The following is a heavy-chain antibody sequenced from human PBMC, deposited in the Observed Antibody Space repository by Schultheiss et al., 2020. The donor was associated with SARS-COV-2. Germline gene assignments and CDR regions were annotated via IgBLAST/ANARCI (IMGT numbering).Heavy chain of an antibody. V-gene: IGHV4-38-2*01. D-gene: IGHD3-16*01. CDR3: ARVAWGSYYYGMDV. CDR1: GYSISSGYY. Sequence: SETLSLTCAVSGYSISSGYYWGWIRQPPGKGLEWIAYINYSGSTNYNPSLKSRVTISVDTSKNQFSLKVTSVTAADTAVYYCARVAWGSYYYGMDVWGQGTTVTVSS. J-gene: IGHJ6*02. CDR2: INYSGST.